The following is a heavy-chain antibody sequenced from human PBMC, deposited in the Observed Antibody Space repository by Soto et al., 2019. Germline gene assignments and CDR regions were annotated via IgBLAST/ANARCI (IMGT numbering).Heavy chain of an antibody. CDR3: ARAAPGIAVAGRDGMDV. CDR2: ISYDGSNK. D-gene: IGHD6-19*01. Sequence: GGSLRLSCAASGFTFSSYAMHWVRQAPGKGLEWVAVISYDGSNKYYADSVKGRFTISRDNSKNTLYLQMNSLRAEDTAVYYCARAAPGIAVAGRDGMDVWGQGITVNVSS. CDR1: GFTFSSYA. J-gene: IGHJ6*02. V-gene: IGHV3-30-3*01.